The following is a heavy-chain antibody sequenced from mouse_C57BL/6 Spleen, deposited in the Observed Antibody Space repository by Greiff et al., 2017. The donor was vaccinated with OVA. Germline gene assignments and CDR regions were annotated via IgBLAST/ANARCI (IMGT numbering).Heavy chain of an antibody. CDR1: GYAFTNYL. J-gene: IGHJ3*01. Sequence: VQLQQSGAELVRPGTSVKVSCKASGYAFTNYLIEWVKQRPGQGLEWIGVINPGSGGTNYNEKFKGKATLTADKSSSTAYMQLSSLTSEDSAVYFCARPITTVVRGYAYWGQGTLVTVSA. CDR3: ARPITTVVRGYAY. D-gene: IGHD1-1*01. CDR2: INPGSGGT. V-gene: IGHV1-54*01.